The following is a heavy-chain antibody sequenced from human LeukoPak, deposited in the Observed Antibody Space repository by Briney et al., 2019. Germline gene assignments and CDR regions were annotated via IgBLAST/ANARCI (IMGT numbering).Heavy chain of an antibody. CDR3: ARAGNYGGNSWGYYMDV. Sequence: ASVKVSCKASGYTFTGYYMNWVRQAPGQGLEWMGWINPNSGNTGYAQKFQGRVTITRNTSISTAYMELSSLRSEDTAVYYCARAGNYGGNSWGYYMDVWGKGTTVTVSS. V-gene: IGHV1-8*03. D-gene: IGHD4-23*01. CDR2: INPNSGNT. J-gene: IGHJ6*03. CDR1: GYTFTGYY.